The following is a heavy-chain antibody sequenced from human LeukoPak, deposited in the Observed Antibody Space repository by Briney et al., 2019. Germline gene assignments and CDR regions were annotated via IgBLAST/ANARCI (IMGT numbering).Heavy chain of an antibody. Sequence: GGSLRLSCAASGFTFSSYEMNWVRQAPGKGLEWVSYISSSGSTIYYADSVKGRFTISRDNAKNSLYLQMNSLRAEDTAVYYCTRGSSAWYDYWGQGTLVTVSS. D-gene: IGHD6-19*01. CDR1: GFTFSSYE. CDR3: TRGSSAWYDY. V-gene: IGHV3-48*03. J-gene: IGHJ4*02. CDR2: ISSSGSTI.